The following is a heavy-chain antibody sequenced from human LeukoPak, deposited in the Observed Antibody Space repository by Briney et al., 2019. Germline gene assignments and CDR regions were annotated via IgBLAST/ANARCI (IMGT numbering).Heavy chain of an antibody. V-gene: IGHV3-48*01. CDR2: ISSSGNTI. Sequence: GGSLRLSCAASGFTFSRYSLNWVRQAPGKGLEWVSYISSSGNTINYADSVKGRFTLSRDTARNPVYLQMNSLRAEDTGVYYCARDASGSYYFDYWGQGTLVTVSS. J-gene: IGHJ4*02. CDR1: GFTFSRYS. D-gene: IGHD3-10*01. CDR3: ARDASGSYYFDY.